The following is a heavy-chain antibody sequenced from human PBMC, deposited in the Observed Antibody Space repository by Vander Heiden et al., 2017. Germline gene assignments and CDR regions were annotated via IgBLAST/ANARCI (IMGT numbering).Heavy chain of an antibody. V-gene: IGHV3-23*01. J-gene: IGHJ4*02. CDR2: SSGGGGST. CDR1: GFTFSRYA. Sequence: EVQLLASGGGSVKPGGSLGLSCDASGFTFSRYAMGWVRQAPGKGLEWVSVSSGGGGSTYYADSLKGRFTISRDNSKNTLYLQMNSLRAEDTAVYYCAKASRWGYYGSGSYMGFDYWGQGTLVTVSS. D-gene: IGHD3-10*01. CDR3: AKASRWGYYGSGSYMGFDY.